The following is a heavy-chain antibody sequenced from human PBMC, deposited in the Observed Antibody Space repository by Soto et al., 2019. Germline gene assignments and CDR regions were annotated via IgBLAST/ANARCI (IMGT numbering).Heavy chain of an antibody. V-gene: IGHV3-48*04. CDR3: ARDKDWAFDY. D-gene: IGHD3-9*01. Sequence: EVQLAESGGGLVQPGGSLRLSCVASGFTFSSYSMVWVRQAPGKGLEWIAYIFVSSTTIHYADSVKGRFTVSRDNTQNSLFLLMNSLRAEDTAIYYCARDKDWAFDYWGQGTQVIVSS. CDR1: GFTFSSYS. CDR2: IFVSSTTI. J-gene: IGHJ4*02.